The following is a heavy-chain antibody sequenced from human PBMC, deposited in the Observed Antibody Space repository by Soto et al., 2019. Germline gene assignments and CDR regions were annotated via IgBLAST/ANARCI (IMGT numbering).Heavy chain of an antibody. CDR3: AKERWAAAGTPTLDY. J-gene: IGHJ4*02. CDR1: GLTFSRAD. CDR2: SGGSDLST. D-gene: IGHD6-13*01. Sequence: EVQLLESGGGLVQPGGSLRLSCVVSGLTFSRADLSWVRQPPGKGLEWVSASGGSDLSTHYVDSVKGRFTISRDSSKNTLYLQMNSLRAEDTAVYYCAKERWAAAGTPTLDYWGQGTLVTVSS. V-gene: IGHV3-23*01.